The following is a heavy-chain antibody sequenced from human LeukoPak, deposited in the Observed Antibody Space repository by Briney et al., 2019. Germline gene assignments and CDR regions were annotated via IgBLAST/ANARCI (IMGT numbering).Heavy chain of an antibody. CDR3: ARERVVIMRNWFDP. J-gene: IGHJ5*02. Sequence: SETLSLTCTVSHDSISGGGYYWNWMRQPAGKELEWIGRILARGNTLYSPSLQSRVTISLDTSKNQFSLKVTSVTAADTAVYYCARERVVIMRNWFDPWGQGTLVTVSS. V-gene: IGHV4-61*02. CDR1: HDSISGGGYY. D-gene: IGHD3-3*01. CDR2: ILARGNT.